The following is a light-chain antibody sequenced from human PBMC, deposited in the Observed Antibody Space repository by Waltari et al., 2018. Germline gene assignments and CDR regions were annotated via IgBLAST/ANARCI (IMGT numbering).Light chain of an antibody. V-gene: IGKV3-20*01. CDR2: GAS. CDR1: QCVSRT. CDR3: QHYVSLPAT. Sequence: EIVLTQSPGTLFLSPGAGVTLSCRASQCVSRTLAWYQQKPGQAPRLLIYGASRRATGIPDRFSGSGSGTDFSLTISRLEPDDSAVYFCQHYVSLPATFGQGTKVEIK. J-gene: IGKJ1*01.